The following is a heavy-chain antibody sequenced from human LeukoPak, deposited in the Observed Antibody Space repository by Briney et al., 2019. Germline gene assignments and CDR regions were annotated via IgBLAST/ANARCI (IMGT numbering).Heavy chain of an antibody. CDR3: ARHLGCLTAYFHFGY. CDR1: SDSIGSSSYS. D-gene: IGHD3-9*01. J-gene: IGHJ4*02. CDR2: IYYSGST. V-gene: IGHV4-39*01. Sequence: SETLSLIFTFSSDSIGSSSYSWGWIRQPPGKGLEWIGSIYYSGSTYYNPSLKSRVTISVDTSKNQFSLKLSSVTAADTAVYYCARHLGCLTAYFHFGYWGQGTLVTVSS.